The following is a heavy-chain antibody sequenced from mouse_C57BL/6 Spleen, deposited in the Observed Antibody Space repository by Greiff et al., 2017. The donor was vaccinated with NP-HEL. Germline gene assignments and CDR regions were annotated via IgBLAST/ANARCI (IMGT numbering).Heavy chain of an antibody. CDR3: ARLQATRDD. J-gene: IGHJ2*01. Sequence: EVQRVESGRDLVKPGGSLKLSCAASGFTFSSYGMSWVRQTPDNRLGWVATISSGGSYNYYPASVKGRFTISRANAKNNRYLQMSSLKSEETAMYYCARLQATRDDWGRGTTLAVSS. V-gene: IGHV5-6*01. CDR1: GFTFSSYG. D-gene: IGHD3-2*02. CDR2: ISSGGSYN.